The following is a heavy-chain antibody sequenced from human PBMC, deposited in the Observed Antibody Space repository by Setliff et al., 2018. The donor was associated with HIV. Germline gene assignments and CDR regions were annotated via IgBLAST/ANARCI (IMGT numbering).Heavy chain of an antibody. CDR3: ARDRHSSGLGSYGP. CDR1: GGSISGHY. V-gene: IGHV4-4*07. CDR2: IDSSGTT. Sequence: PSETLSLTCTVSGGSISGHYWSWIRQSAGRGLEWIGRIDSSGTTDYKPSLKGRVAISVDTSRNQFSLRVTSVTAADTAVYFCARDRHSSGLGSYGPWGPGILVTVSS. D-gene: IGHD3-10*01. J-gene: IGHJ5*02.